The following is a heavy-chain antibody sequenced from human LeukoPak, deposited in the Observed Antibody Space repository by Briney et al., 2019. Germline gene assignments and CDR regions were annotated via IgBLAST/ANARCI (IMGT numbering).Heavy chain of an antibody. Sequence: PGGSLRLSCAASGFTFSSYGMHWVRQAPGKGLEWVAVISYDGSNKYYADSVKGRFTISRDNSKNTLYLQMNSLRAEDTAVYYCAKTDVWGSYRAFDYWGQGTLVTVSS. V-gene: IGHV3-30*18. D-gene: IGHD3-16*02. CDR1: GFTFSSYG. J-gene: IGHJ4*02. CDR3: AKTDVWGSYRAFDY. CDR2: ISYDGSNK.